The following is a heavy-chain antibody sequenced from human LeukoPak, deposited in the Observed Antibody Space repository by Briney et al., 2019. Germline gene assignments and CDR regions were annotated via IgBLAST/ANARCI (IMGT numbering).Heavy chain of an antibody. D-gene: IGHD3-10*01. V-gene: IGHV4-38-2*02. J-gene: IGHJ4*02. CDR2: IYHSGST. CDR3: AKVLWFGEQYYFDY. Sequence: PSETLSPTCTVSGYSISSGYYWGWIRQPPGKGLEWIGSIYHSGSTYYNPSLKSRVTISVDTSKNQFSLKLSSVTAADTAVYYCAKVLWFGEQYYFDYWGQGTLVTVSS. CDR1: GYSISSGYY.